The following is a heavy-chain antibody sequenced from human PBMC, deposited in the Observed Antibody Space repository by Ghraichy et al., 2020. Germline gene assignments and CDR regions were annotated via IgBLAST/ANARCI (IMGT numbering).Heavy chain of an antibody. CDR1: GFTFSSYA. Sequence: GGSLRLSCAASGFTFSSYAMSWVRQAPGKGLDWVSGISGTGSGTYYADSVKGRFTISRDNSKNTLYLQLNSLRAEDTAVYYCAKVPPEFTSGWGFDYWGQGTLVTVS. D-gene: IGHD6-19*01. V-gene: IGHV3-23*01. CDR2: ISGTGSGT. J-gene: IGHJ4*02. CDR3: AKVPPEFTSGWGFDY.